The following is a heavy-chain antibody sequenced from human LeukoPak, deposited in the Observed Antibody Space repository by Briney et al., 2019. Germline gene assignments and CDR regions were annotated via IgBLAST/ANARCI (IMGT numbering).Heavy chain of an antibody. V-gene: IGHV3-23*01. CDR3: AKESVVRYFDWSYSGEFDY. CDR1: GFTFSSYA. D-gene: IGHD3-9*01. J-gene: IGHJ4*02. Sequence: GGSLRLSCAASGFTFSSYAMSWVRQAPGKGLEWVSAISGSGGSTYYADSVKGRFTISRDNSKNTLYLQMCSLRAEDTAVYYCAKESVVRYFDWSYSGEFDYWGQGTLVTVSS. CDR2: ISGSGGST.